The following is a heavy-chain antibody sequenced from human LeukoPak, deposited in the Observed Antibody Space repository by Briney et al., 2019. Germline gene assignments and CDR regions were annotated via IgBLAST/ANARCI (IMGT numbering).Heavy chain of an antibody. CDR1: GFTFSSYS. D-gene: IGHD3-22*01. Sequence: PGGSLRLSCAASGFTFSSYSINWVRQAPGKGLEWVSSISSSSSYIYYADSVKGRFTISRDNAKNSLYLQMNSLRAEDTAVYYCASHDSSGTRIDYWGQGTLVTVSS. CDR3: ASHDSSGTRIDY. V-gene: IGHV3-21*01. CDR2: ISSSSSYI. J-gene: IGHJ4*02.